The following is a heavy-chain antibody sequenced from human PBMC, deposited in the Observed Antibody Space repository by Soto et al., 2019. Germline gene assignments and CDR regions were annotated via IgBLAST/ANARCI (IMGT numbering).Heavy chain of an antibody. Sequence: GGSLRLSCAASGLTFSNVWLSWVRQRPGKGLEWLGRIKSRTENETTDYASPARGRFIISRDDSKNMLHLQLNSLKSEDTGVYYCVTVLPHANSWFDYWGQGTPVTVSS. V-gene: IGHV3-15*01. CDR2: IKSRTENETT. J-gene: IGHJ4*02. CDR1: GLTFSNVW. D-gene: IGHD2-2*01. CDR3: VTVLPHANSWFDY.